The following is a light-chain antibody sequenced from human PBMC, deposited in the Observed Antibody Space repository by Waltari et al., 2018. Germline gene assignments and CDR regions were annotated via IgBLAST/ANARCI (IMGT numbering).Light chain of an antibody. J-gene: IGLJ2*01. Sequence: QSALTQPASVSGSPGQSITVSCPETSSSFGNYNLLSGYQQHPGTAPKLMIYEVSKRPSGVSNRFSGSKSGNTASLTISGLQAEDEADYYCCSYAGIVVFGGGTKLTVL. CDR1: SSSFGNYNL. CDR3: CSYAGIVV. V-gene: IGLV2-23*02. CDR2: EVS.